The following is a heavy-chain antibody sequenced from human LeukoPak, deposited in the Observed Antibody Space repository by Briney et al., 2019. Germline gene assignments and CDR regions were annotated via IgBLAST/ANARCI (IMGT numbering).Heavy chain of an antibody. CDR1: GYTFTGYY. J-gene: IGHJ6*03. V-gene: IGHV1-2*02. CDR2: INPNSGGT. CDR3: ARGGRTVTTFYNNYYHMDV. Sequence: ASVKVSCKASGYTFTGYYMHWVRQAPGQGLEWMGWINPNSGGTNYAQKFQGRVTMTRDTSISTAYMELSRLRSDDTAVYYCARGGRTVTTFYNNYYHMDVWGKGTTVTVSS. D-gene: IGHD4-11*01.